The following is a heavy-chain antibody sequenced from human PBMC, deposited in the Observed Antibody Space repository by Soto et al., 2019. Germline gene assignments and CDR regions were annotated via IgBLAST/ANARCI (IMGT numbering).Heavy chain of an antibody. CDR2: MNPNSGNT. J-gene: IGHJ5*02. CDR3: ARAALRPYYDFWSGPNWWFDP. D-gene: IGHD3-3*01. V-gene: IGHV1-8*01. CDR1: GYTFTSYD. Sequence: ASVKVSCKASGYTFTSYDINWVRQATGQGLEWMGWMNPNSGNTGYAQKFQGRVTMTRNTSISTAYMELSSLRSEDTAVYYCARAALRPYYDFWSGPNWWFDPWGQGTLVTVS.